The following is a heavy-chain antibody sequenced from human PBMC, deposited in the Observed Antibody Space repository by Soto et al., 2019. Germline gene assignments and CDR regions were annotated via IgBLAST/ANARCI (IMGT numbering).Heavy chain of an antibody. CDR2: ISSNSAYI. J-gene: IGHJ5*02. Sequence: XVSLRLSCAACGFRFRSFTMNWVGQAPGKGLEWVSTISSNSAYIYYTDALRGRFTISRDNAKNSLHLQMNSLRAEDTAVYYCTRDESRDSSARGWFDPWGPGTPVTVSS. D-gene: IGHD6-13*01. CDR1: GFRFRSFT. V-gene: IGHV3-21*01. CDR3: TRDESRDSSARGWFDP.